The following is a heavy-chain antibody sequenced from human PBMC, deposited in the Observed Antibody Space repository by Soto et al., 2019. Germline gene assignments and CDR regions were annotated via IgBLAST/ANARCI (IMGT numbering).Heavy chain of an antibody. CDR3: ARLGGLATISYYFDY. Sequence: QLQLQESGPGLVKPSETLSLTCSVSGDSINSDNYYWGWIRQPPGKGLEWIGSIYYRGNTYYNPSLKTRDTISLDKSKSQFSLKLNSVTAADSAVYFCARLGGLATISYYFDYWGQGTLVTVSS. D-gene: IGHD3-16*01. CDR2: IYYRGNT. CDR1: GDSINSDNYY. V-gene: IGHV4-39*01. J-gene: IGHJ4*02.